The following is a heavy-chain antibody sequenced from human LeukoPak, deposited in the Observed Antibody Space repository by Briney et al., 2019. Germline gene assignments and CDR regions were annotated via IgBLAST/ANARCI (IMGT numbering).Heavy chain of an antibody. CDR2: INWNGGST. D-gene: IGHD3-22*01. CDR1: GFTFSRYW. CDR3: ARDRGYYYDSSGTGYFDY. Sequence: GGSLRLSCEASGFTFSRYWMHWVRQAPGKGLVWVSGINWNGGSTGYADSVKGRFTISRDNAKNSLYLQMNSLRAEDTALYYCARDRGYYYDSSGTGYFDYWGQGTLVTVSS. J-gene: IGHJ4*02. V-gene: IGHV3-20*04.